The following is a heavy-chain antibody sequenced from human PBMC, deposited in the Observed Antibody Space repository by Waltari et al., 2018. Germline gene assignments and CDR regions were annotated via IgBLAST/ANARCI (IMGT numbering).Heavy chain of an antibody. CDR1: GGPIRSSNW. D-gene: IGHD2-8*01. V-gene: IGHV4-4*02. Sequence: VQLQESGPGLVKPSGTLSLTWAGPGGPIRSSNWWSRVRQPPGQGLEWIGEIYHSGSTNYNPSLKRRVTISVDKSKNQFSLKLSSVTAADTAVYYCARDADGDIVLTGWGQGTLVTVSS. CDR3: ARDADGDIVLTG. J-gene: IGHJ4*02. CDR2: IYHSGST.